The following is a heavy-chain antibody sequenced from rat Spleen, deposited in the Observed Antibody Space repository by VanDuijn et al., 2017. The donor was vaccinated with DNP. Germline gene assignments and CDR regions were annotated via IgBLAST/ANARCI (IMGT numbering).Heavy chain of an antibody. CDR2: ISGGGDT. CDR3: ARSPETSYIYFPWVH. J-gene: IGHJ3*01. D-gene: IGHD1-2*01. V-gene: IGHV2S12*01. Sequence: QVQLKESGPGLVQPSQTLSLTCTVSGFSLTRYGVSWVRQPPGKGLEWIAAISGGGDTYYNSPLKSRLSISRDTSKSQVFLKMHSLQIEDTATYYCARSPETSYIYFPWVHWGQGTLVTVSS. CDR1: GFSLTRYG.